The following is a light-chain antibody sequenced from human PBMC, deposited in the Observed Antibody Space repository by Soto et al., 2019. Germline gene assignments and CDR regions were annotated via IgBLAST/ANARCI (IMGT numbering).Light chain of an antibody. CDR2: FAS. CDR3: QQYDKWPRS. CDR1: QSVSTN. V-gene: IGKV3-15*01. J-gene: IGKJ1*01. Sequence: VMTQSPATLSVSPGERAALSCRASQSVSTNLAWYQQKPGQPPRLLIYFASTRATAVPSRFTAGGSGTEFTLTISSLQSDDLAVYYCQQYDKWPRSFGIGTKVEIK.